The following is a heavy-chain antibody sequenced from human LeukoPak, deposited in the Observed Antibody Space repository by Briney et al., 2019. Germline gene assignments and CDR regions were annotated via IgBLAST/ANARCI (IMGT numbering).Heavy chain of an antibody. CDR3: ARDGGRYSSGWRGHDY. CDR2: INPNSGGT. J-gene: IGHJ4*02. V-gene: IGHV1-2*02. CDR1: GYTFTGYY. Sequence: ASVKVSCKASGYTFTGYYMHWVRQAPGQGLEWMGWINPNSGGTNYAQRFQGRVTMTRDTSISTAYMELSRLRSDDTAVYYCARDGGRYSSGWRGHDYWGQGTLVTVSS. D-gene: IGHD6-19*01.